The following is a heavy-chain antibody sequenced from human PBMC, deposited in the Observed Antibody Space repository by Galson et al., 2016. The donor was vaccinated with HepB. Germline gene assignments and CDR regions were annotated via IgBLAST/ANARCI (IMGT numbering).Heavy chain of an antibody. CDR2: ISAYNGQT. CDR1: GYAFSNYG. CDR3: ARDKWETLRFYYALDV. V-gene: IGHV1-18*01. J-gene: IGHJ6*02. Sequence: SVKVSCKASGYAFSNYGVTWVRQAPGQGLEWMGRISAYNGQTNYAQKLQDRVTMTIDTSRSTAYMEVRSLRSDDTAVYYCARDKWETLRFYYALDVWGQGTTATVSS. D-gene: IGHD1-26*01.